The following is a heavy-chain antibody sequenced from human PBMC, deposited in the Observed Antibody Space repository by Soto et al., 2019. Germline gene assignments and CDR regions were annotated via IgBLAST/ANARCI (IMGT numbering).Heavy chain of an antibody. CDR1: GGSISSGDYY. CDR2: IYYSGST. V-gene: IGHV4-30-4*01. D-gene: IGHD3-22*01. CDR3: VLYYYDSSGYYFFDY. Sequence: PSETLSLTCTVPGGSISSGDYYWSWIRQPPGKGLEWIGYIYYSGSTYYNPSLKSRVTISVDTSKNQFSLKLSSVTAADTAVYYCVLYYYDSSGYYFFDYWGQGTLVTVSS. J-gene: IGHJ4*02.